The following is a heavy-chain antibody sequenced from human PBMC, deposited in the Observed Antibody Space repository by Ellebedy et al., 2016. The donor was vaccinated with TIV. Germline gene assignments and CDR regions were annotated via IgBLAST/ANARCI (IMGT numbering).Heavy chain of an antibody. J-gene: IGHJ6*03. D-gene: IGHD1-14*01. Sequence: SETLSLXXTLPAGSRGGSCWAWIRQSPGKGLEWIGNVYFTGGTTYNPSLRARVTILIDTSKNYFSLKMTSVTAADTATYYCAAVKEPSYQYYMEVWGKGTTVTVSS. V-gene: IGHV4-59*01. CDR3: AAVKEPSYQYYMEV. CDR1: AGSRGGSC. CDR2: VYFTGGT.